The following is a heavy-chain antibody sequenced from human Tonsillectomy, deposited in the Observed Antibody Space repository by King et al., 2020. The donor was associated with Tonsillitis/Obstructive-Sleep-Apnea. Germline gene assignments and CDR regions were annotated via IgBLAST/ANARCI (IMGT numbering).Heavy chain of an antibody. CDR2: IYPGDSDT. CDR3: ARHGSGGSWGAFDI. J-gene: IGHJ3*02. D-gene: IGHD2-15*01. CDR1: GYGFTTFW. V-gene: IGHV5-51*01. Sequence: DGQLVQSGPEVKKPGASLTISCQSSGYGFTTFWIGWVRQMPGTGLEWLGLIYPGDSDTTYSPSFQGQVTMSVDKSINTAYLQWSSLKASDTAIYYCARHGSGGSWGAFDIWGQGTVVTVSS.